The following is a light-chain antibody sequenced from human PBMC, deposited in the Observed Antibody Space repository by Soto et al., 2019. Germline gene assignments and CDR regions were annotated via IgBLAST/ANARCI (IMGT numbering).Light chain of an antibody. CDR3: SSYASSSTL. CDR1: SSDVGGYNY. J-gene: IGLJ1*01. V-gene: IGLV2-14*01. Sequence: QSALSQPSSVSGSPGQSITISFTGTSSDVGGYNYVSWYQQHPCKAPKLMIYAVTDRPSGVSSRFPGSKSANTASLTISGLQAEDEADYYCSSYASSSTLFGTGTKVTVL. CDR2: AVT.